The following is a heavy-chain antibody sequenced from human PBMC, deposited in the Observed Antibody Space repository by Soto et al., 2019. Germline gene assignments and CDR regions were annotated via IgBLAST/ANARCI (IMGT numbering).Heavy chain of an antibody. D-gene: IGHD2-2*01. CDR1: GFTFSSYS. V-gene: IGHV3-21*01. CDR2: ISSSSSYI. CDR3: ARDEYCSSTSCYFHYYYYYYMDV. Sequence: GGSLRLSCAASGFTFSSYSMNWVRQAPGKGLEWVSSISSSSSYIYYADSAKGRFTISRDNAKNSLYLQMNSLRAEDTAVYYCARDEYCSSTSCYFHYYYYYYMDVWGKGTTVTVSS. J-gene: IGHJ6*03.